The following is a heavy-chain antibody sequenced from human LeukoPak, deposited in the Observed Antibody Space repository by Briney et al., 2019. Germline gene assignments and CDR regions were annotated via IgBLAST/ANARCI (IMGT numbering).Heavy chain of an antibody. CDR1: GGSFSGYY. Sequence: SETLSLTCAVYGGSFSGYYWSWIRQPPGKGMEWIGEINHSGSTNYNPSLKSRVTISVDTSKNQFSLKLSSVTAADTAVYYCARRITWASGWRNWFDPWGQGTLVTVSS. J-gene: IGHJ5*02. D-gene: IGHD6-19*01. CDR2: INHSGST. CDR3: ARRITWASGWRNWFDP. V-gene: IGHV4-34*01.